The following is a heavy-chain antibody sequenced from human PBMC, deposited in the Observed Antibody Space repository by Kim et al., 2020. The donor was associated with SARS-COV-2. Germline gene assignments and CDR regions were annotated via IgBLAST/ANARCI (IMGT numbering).Heavy chain of an antibody. Sequence: TDYAAPVKGRVTISRDDSKNTLYLQMNSLKTEDTAVYYCTTDMVRGGDVWGQGTLVTVSS. CDR2: T. V-gene: IGHV3-15*01. J-gene: IGHJ4*02. CDR3: TTDMVRGGDV. D-gene: IGHD3-10*01.